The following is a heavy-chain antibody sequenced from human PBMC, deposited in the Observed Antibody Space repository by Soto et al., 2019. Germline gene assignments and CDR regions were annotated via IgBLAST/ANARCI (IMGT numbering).Heavy chain of an antibody. V-gene: IGHV3-7*05. CDR3: ARDRNSGRYSGYYFDY. CDR1: EFIFSRFW. D-gene: IGHD6-19*01. Sequence: GGSLRLSCAASEFIFSRFWMSWVRQAPGKGLEWVANINQDGSERYYVDSVKGQFTISRDNTKNSLYLQMNSLRAEDTAVYYCARDRNSGRYSGYYFDYWGQGTPVTVSS. CDR2: INQDGSER. J-gene: IGHJ4*02.